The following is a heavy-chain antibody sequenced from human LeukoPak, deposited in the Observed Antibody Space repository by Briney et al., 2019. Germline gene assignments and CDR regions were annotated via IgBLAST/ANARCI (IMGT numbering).Heavy chain of an antibody. V-gene: IGHV3-15*01. Sequence: PGGSLRLPCVASGFTFSNAWMTWVRQAPGKGLEWVGRIKSKTDGGTIDYAAPVKGRFTISRDDSKNTLYLQMNSLKTEDTAVYYCTTAPHIWNRLSDYWGQGTLVTVSS. J-gene: IGHJ4*02. D-gene: IGHD1-1*01. CDR2: IKSKTDGGTI. CDR1: GFTFSNAW. CDR3: TTAPHIWNRLSDY.